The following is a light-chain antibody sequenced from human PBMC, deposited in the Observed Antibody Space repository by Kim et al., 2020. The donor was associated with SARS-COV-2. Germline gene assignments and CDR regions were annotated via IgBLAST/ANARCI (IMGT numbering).Light chain of an antibody. CDR3: QAWDSSTAV. V-gene: IGLV3-1*01. CDR2: RDN. CDR1: KLGHKY. J-gene: IGLJ1*01. Sequence: SYELTQPPSLSVSPEQTVSITCSGDKLGHKYTSWYQQKPGQSPVLVVYRDNKRPSGIPERFSGSNSGNTATLTISGTQPMDEAEYYCQAWDSSTAVFGTGTKVTVL.